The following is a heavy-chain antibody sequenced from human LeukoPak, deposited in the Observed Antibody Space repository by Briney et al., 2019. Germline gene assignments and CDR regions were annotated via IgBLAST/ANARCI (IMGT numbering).Heavy chain of an antibody. V-gene: IGHV3-15*01. CDR3: TTEYYYDSSGLFVY. D-gene: IGHD3-22*01. CDR1: GFPFSNGW. J-gene: IGHJ4*02. Sequence: GGSLRLSCVASGFPFSNGWMSWVRQAPGKGLEWVGRIKKKTDGGTTDYAAPVKGRFTISRDDPKTTLYLQMNSLKTEDTAVYYCTTEYYYDSSGLFVYWGQGTLVTVSS. CDR2: IKKKTDGGTT.